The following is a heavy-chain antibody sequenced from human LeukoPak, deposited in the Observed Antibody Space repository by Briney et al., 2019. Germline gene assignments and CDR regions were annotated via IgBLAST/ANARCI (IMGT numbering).Heavy chain of an antibody. CDR1: GFTFSSYW. V-gene: IGHV3-74*01. CDR2: INSDGSST. CDR3: ARDGPYSSGWYDGMDV. J-gene: IGHJ6*02. D-gene: IGHD6-19*01. Sequence: PGGSLRLSCAASGFTFSSYWMHWVRQAPGKGLVWVSRINSDGSSTSYADSVKGRFTISRDNAKNTLYLQMNSLRAEDTAVYYCARDGPYSSGWYDGMDVWGQGTTVTVSS.